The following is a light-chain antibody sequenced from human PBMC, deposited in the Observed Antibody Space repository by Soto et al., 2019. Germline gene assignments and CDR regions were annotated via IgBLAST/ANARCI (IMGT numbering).Light chain of an antibody. CDR3: QQYGSSRFT. V-gene: IGKV3-20*01. CDR2: GAS. J-gene: IGKJ3*01. CDR1: QSISSSY. Sequence: EIVLTQSPGTLSLSPGERATLSCRASQSISSSYLAWYQQKPGQAPRLLVYGASSRATGIPDRFSGSGSGTDCTLTISRLEREDFAVYYCQQYGSSRFTFGPGTKVDIK.